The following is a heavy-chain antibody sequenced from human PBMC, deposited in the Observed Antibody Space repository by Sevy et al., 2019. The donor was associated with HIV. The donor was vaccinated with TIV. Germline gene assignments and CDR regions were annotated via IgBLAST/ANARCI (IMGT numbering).Heavy chain of an antibody. CDR3: ASYNVGSY. CDR1: GGSISSGNYY. Sequence: SETLSLTCTVSGGSISSGNYYWSWIRQPPGKGLEWIGSIYYSGYPDYNPSLKSRATISVDTSKNEFSLSLISVTAADTAMHYCASYNVGSYWGQGTLVTVSS. J-gene: IGHJ4*02. V-gene: IGHV4-30-4*01. CDR2: IYYSGYP. D-gene: IGHD1-1*01.